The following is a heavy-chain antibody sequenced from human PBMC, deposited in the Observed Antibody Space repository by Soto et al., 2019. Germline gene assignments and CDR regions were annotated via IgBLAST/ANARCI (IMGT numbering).Heavy chain of an antibody. Sequence: QVQLVQSGAEVKTPGASVTVSCRTSGYAFTDSFIHWLRQAPGHGLEWVGMINPLAGRVTYAQTFQGRVTMTKDTSTNTVYLELNSLVPEQTGVYYCARARIGTLNGFDYWGQGTLVTVPS. D-gene: IGHD1-1*01. CDR1: GYAFTDSF. CDR3: ARARIGTLNGFDY. V-gene: IGHV1-46*01. J-gene: IGHJ4*02. CDR2: INPLAGRV.